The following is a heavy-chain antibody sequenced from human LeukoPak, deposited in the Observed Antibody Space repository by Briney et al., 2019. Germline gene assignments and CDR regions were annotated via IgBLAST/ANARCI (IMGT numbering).Heavy chain of an antibody. CDR3: ASIAESYYYDSSGQYGMDV. V-gene: IGHV1-69*04. D-gene: IGHD3-22*01. CDR2: IIPILGIA. CDR1: GGTFSSYA. Sequence: SVKVSCKASGGTFSSYAISWVRQAPGQGLEWTGRIIPILGIANYAQKFQGRVTITADKSTSTACMELSSLRSEDTAVYYCASIAESYYYDSSGQYGMDVWGQGTTVTVSS. J-gene: IGHJ6*02.